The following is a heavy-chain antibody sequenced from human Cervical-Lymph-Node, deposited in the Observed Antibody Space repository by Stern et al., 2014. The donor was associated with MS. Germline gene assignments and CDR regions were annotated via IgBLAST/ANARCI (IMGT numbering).Heavy chain of an antibody. CDR3: VRAREGYYFDY. D-gene: IGHD2-21*01. J-gene: IGHJ4*02. V-gene: IGHV2-70*01. CDR1: GFSLSTTGMC. CDR2: LDWDGDK. Sequence: VTLKESGPALVKPTQTLTLTCTFSGFSLSTTGMCLIRIRQPPGKALEWLALLDWDGDKYYSTALKTRLTISKDTSKNQVVLTMTNMAPLDTATYFCVRAREGYYFDYWGQGIPVTVSS.